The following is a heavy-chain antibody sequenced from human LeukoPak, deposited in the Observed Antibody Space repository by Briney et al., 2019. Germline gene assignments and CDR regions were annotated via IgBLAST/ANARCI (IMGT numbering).Heavy chain of an antibody. Sequence: SETLSLTCTVSGGSISSSSYYWGWIRQPPGKGLEWIGSIYYSGSTYYNPSLKSRVTISVDTSKNQFSLKLSSVTAADTAVYYCARDPREAAAGISANWFDPWGQGTLVTVSS. CDR1: GGSISSSSYY. J-gene: IGHJ5*02. CDR3: ARDPREAAAGISANWFDP. D-gene: IGHD6-13*01. V-gene: IGHV4-39*07. CDR2: IYYSGST.